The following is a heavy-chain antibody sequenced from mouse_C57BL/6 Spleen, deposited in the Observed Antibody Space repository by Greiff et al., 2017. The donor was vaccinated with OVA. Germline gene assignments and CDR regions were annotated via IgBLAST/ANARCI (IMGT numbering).Heavy chain of an antibody. V-gene: IGHV1-39*01. J-gene: IGHJ2*01. CDR2: INPNYGTT. CDR3: ARNYGSSLGNYFDY. Sequence: EVKLVESGPELVKPGASVKISCKASGYSFTDYNMNWVKQSNGKSLEWIGVINPNYGTTSYNQKFKGKATLTVDQSSSTAYMQLNSLTSEDSAVYYCARNYGSSLGNYFDYWGQGTTLTVSS. CDR1: GYSFTDYN. D-gene: IGHD1-1*01.